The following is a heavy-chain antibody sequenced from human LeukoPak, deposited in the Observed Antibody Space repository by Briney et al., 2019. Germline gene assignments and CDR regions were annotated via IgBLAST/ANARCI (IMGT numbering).Heavy chain of an antibody. J-gene: IGHJ4*02. CDR3: ARAAGYCTNGVCYTDY. Sequence: ASVKVSCKASRYTFTSYGISWVRQAPGQGLEWMGWISAYNGNTNYAQKLQGRVTMTTDTSTSTAYMELRSLRSDDTAVYYCARAAGYCTNGVCYTDYWGQGTLVTVSS. CDR2: ISAYNGNT. D-gene: IGHD2-8*01. V-gene: IGHV1-18*01. CDR1: RYTFTSYG.